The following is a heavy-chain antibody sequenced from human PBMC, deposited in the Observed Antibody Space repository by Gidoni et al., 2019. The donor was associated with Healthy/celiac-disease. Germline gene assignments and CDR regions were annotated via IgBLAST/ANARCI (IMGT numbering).Heavy chain of an antibody. D-gene: IGHD2-2*02. Sequence: EVQLVESGGGLVQPGGSLRLSCAASGFTFSSYWMSWVRQAPGKGLEWVANIKQDGSEKYYVDSVKGRFTISRDNAKNSLYLQMNSLRAEDTAVYYCARDRGSDIVVVPAAIVWYWFDPWGQGTLVTVSS. J-gene: IGHJ5*02. CDR1: GFTFSSYW. CDR2: IKQDGSEK. V-gene: IGHV3-7*03. CDR3: ARDRGSDIVVVPAAIVWYWFDP.